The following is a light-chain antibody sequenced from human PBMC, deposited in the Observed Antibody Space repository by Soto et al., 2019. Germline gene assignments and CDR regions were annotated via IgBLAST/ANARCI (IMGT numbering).Light chain of an antibody. CDR3: QQCINWPPIT. CDR1: QSVSSY. V-gene: IGKV3-11*01. Sequence: EIVLTQSPGTLSLSPGERATLSCRASQSVSSYLARYQQKPGQAPRLLIFDASNRATGIPARFSGSGSGTDFTLTISSLEPEDFAVYYCQQCINWPPITFGQGTRLEIK. J-gene: IGKJ5*01. CDR2: DAS.